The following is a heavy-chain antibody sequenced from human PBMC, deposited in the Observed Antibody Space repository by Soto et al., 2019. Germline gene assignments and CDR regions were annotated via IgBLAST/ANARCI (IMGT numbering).Heavy chain of an antibody. CDR1: GGTFTSYT. CDR2: IIPIFSIA. CDR3: ASQPDRYYYDSSGYWYFDL. V-gene: IGHV1-69*02. J-gene: IGHJ2*01. D-gene: IGHD3-22*01. Sequence: QVQLVQSGAEVKKPGSSVKVSCQASGGTFTSYTISWVRQAPGQGLEWMGRIIPIFSIANYAQKFQGRVTITADKSTSTVYMELSSLRSEDTAVYYCASQPDRYYYDSSGYWYFDLWGRGTLVTVSS.